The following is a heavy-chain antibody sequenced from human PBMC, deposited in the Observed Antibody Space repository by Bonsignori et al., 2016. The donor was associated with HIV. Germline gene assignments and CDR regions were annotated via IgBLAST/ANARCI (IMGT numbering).Heavy chain of an antibody. V-gene: IGHV3-7*03. CDR2: IKQDGSEK. J-gene: IGHJ4*02. CDR1: GFTFSSYW. D-gene: IGHD2-15*01. Sequence: GESLKISCAASGFTFSSYWISWVRQAPRKGLEWVASIKQDGSEKYYVDSVKGRFTISRDNAKNSLYLQMNSLRAEDSAVYYCATLGGRENYWGQGTLVTVSS. CDR3: ATLGGRENY.